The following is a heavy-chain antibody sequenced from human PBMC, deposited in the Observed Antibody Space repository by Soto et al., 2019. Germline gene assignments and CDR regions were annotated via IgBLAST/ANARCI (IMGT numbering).Heavy chain of an antibody. Sequence: EVQLLESGGGLVQPGGSLRLSCAASGFTFSNYVMNWVRQAPGKGLEWVSTISYSADKTFYADSVKGRFTISSDNSSDTLFLQMISLSTDNAAVSYCALSARTSTTNWAAFDIWGQGTMVTVSS. CDR1: GFTFSNYV. V-gene: IGHV3-23*01. CDR3: ALSARTSTTNWAAFDI. CDR2: ISYSADKT. J-gene: IGHJ3*02. D-gene: IGHD1-7*01.